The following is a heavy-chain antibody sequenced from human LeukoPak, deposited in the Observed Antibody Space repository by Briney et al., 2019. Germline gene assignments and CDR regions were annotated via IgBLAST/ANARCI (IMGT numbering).Heavy chain of an antibody. Sequence: PGGSLRLSCAASGFTFSSYAMSWVRQAPGKGLEWVSAISGSGGSTYYADSVKGRFTISRDNSKNTLYLQMNSLRAEDTAVYYCARRRGIGHTLNWFDPWGQGTLVTVSS. J-gene: IGHJ5*02. CDR3: ARRRGIGHTLNWFDP. CDR1: GFTFSSYA. CDR2: ISGSGGST. V-gene: IGHV3-23*01. D-gene: IGHD6-13*01.